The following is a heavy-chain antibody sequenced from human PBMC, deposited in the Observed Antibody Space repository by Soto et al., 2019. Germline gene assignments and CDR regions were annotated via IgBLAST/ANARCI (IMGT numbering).Heavy chain of an antibody. V-gene: IGHV3-23*01. CDR1: GFTFSSYA. J-gene: IGHJ6*02. CDR2: ISGSGGST. D-gene: IGHD2-8*01. Sequence: GGSLRLSCAASGFTFSSYAMSWVHQAPGKGLEWVSAISGSGGSTYYADSVKGRFTISRDNSKNTLYLQMNSLRAEDTAVYYCAIYTPYCTNGVCYYYYYGMDVWGQGTTVTVSS. CDR3: AIYTPYCTNGVCYYYYYGMDV.